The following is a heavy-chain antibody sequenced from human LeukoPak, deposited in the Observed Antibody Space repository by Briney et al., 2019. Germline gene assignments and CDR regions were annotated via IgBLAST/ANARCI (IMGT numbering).Heavy chain of an antibody. J-gene: IGHJ6*03. CDR2: MNPNSGNT. CDR3: ARNGGPPKITATYYYYYMDV. Sequence: GASVKVSCKASGYTFTSYDINWVRQATGQGLEWMGWMNPNSGNTNYAQKLQGRVTMTTDTSTSTAYMELRSLRSDDTAVYYCARNGGPPKITATYYYYYMDVWGKGTTVTVSS. CDR1: GYTFTSYD. D-gene: IGHD3-16*01. V-gene: IGHV1-18*01.